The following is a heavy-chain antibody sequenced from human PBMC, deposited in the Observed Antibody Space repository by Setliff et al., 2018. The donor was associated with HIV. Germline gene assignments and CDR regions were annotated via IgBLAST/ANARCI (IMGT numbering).Heavy chain of an antibody. D-gene: IGHD3-22*01. CDR1: GGSFGVYR. CDR2: IDSSGTT. V-gene: IGHV4-4*07. Sequence: SETLSLTCTISGGSFGVYRWSWIRQSAGRGLEWIGRIDSSGTTDDKPSLKSRVTISVDTSKNQFSLKLSSVPAADTAVYYCARHGWKIDYYDSSGHMAGDYYFDYWGQGTLVTVSS. J-gene: IGHJ4*02. CDR3: ARHGWKIDYYDSSGHMAGDYYFDY.